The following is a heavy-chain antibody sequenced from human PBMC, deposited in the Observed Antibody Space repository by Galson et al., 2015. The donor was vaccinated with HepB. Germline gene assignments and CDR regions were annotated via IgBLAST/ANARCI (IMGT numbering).Heavy chain of an antibody. CDR1: GFTFSSYS. J-gene: IGHJ6*03. D-gene: IGHD5-12*01. Sequence: SLRLSCAASGFTFSSYSMTWVRQAPGKGLEWVSSISSSRFYIYYADSSKGRFTISRDNAKNSLYLQMNSLRAEDTAVYYCARDLEYSGYANYYYYYYMDVLGKGTTVTVSS. CDR3: ARDLEYSGYANYYYYYYMDV. CDR2: ISSSRFYI. V-gene: IGHV3-21*01.